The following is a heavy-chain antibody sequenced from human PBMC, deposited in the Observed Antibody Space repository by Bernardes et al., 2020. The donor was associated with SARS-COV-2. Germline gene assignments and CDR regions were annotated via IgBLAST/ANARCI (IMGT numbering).Heavy chain of an antibody. J-gene: IGHJ6*02. CDR3: ARHAKNCTKGVCQTYYYYALDV. CDR1: GGSSKYYY. Sequence: SETLSLTCTVSGGSSKYYYWSWIRQPPGKGLEWIGYMYHSGSTNYNPFLKSRVTMSIDTSKNQFSLKLITVTAAETAVYYCARHAKNCTKGVCQTYYYYALDVWGQGTTVNVSS. V-gene: IGHV4-59*08. CDR2: MYHSGST. D-gene: IGHD2-8*01.